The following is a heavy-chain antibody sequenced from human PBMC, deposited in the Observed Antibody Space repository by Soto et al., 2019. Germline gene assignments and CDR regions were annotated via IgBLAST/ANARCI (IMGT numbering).Heavy chain of an antibody. CDR3: ARAPMVLTRSYFDS. V-gene: IGHV4-59*01. D-gene: IGHD3-22*01. CDR1: DGSISNFY. J-gene: IGHJ4*02. Sequence: PSETLSLTCTVSDGSISNFYWSWIRQPPGKGLEWIGYISSSGNTNYNPSLKGRVSISVDTSKNQFSLNLTSVTAADTAVYYCARAPMVLTRSYFDSWGQGTPVTVSS. CDR2: ISSSGNT.